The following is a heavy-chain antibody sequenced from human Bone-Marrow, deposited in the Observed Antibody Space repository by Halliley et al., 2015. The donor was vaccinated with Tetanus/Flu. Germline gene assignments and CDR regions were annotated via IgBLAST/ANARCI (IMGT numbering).Heavy chain of an antibody. V-gene: IGHV3-30-3*01. J-gene: IGHJ6*02. CDR2: YDGSEK. Sequence: YDGSEKYLAGSVKGRFTISRDNSKNTLYLQMNRLRAEDTAVYYCASSGSQSSTSVYGVYGMDVWGRGTTVTVSS. D-gene: IGHD2-2*01. CDR3: ASSGSQSSTSVYGVYGMDV.